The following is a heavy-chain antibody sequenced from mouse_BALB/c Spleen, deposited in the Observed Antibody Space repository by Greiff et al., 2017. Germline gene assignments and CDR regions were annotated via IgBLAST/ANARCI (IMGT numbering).Heavy chain of an antibody. J-gene: IGHJ2*01. Sequence: QVHVKQSGAELAKPGASVKMSCKASGYTFTSYWMHWVKQRPGQGLEWIGWIYPGSGNTKYNEKFKGKATLTVDTSSSTAYMQLSSLTSEDTAVYFCARFSMGWDYWGQGTTLTVSS. CDR1: GYTFTSYW. V-gene: IGHV1-84*02. CDR2: IYPGSGNT. D-gene: IGHD1-1*02. CDR3: ARFSMGWDY.